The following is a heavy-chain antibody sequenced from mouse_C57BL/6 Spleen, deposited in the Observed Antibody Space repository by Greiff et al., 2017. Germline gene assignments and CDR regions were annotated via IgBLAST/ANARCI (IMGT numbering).Heavy chain of an antibody. V-gene: IGHV1-64*01. CDR2: IHPNSGST. D-gene: IGHD2-4*01. CDR1: GYTFTSYW. CDR3: ARSDDYDGAYAMDY. J-gene: IGHJ4*01. Sequence: QVQLQQPGAELVKPGASVKLSCKASGYTFTSYWMHWVKQRPGQGLEWIGMIHPNSGSTNYNEKFKSKATLTVDKSSSTAYMQLSSLTSEDSAVYYCARSDDYDGAYAMDYWGQGTSVTVSS.